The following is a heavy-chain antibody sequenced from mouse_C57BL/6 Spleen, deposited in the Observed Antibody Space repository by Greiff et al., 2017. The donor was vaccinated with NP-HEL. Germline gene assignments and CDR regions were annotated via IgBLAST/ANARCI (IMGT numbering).Heavy chain of an antibody. CDR2: INYDGSST. V-gene: IGHV5-16*01. D-gene: IGHD2-2*01. CDR1: GFTFSDYY. Sequence: EVKLVESEGGLVQPGSSMKLSCTASGFTFSDYYMAWVRQVPEKGLEWVANINYDGSSTYYLDSLKSRFIISRDNAKNILYLQMSSLKSEDTATYYCARGSSTMVTTGWYFDVWGTGTTVTVSS. CDR3: ARGSSTMVTTGWYFDV. J-gene: IGHJ1*03.